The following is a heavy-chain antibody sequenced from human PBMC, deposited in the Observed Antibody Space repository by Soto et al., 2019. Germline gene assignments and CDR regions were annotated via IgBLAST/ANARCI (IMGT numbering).Heavy chain of an antibody. Sequence: ASVKVSCKASGYTFTSYGISWVRQAPGQGLEWMGWISAYNGNTNYAQKLQGRVTMTTDTSTSTAYMELRSLRSDDTAVYYCARDSSGVGGTTNTFDYWGQGTLVTVSS. CDR2: ISAYNGNT. V-gene: IGHV1-18*01. CDR3: ARDSSGVGGTTNTFDY. CDR1: GYTFTSYG. D-gene: IGHD1-7*01. J-gene: IGHJ4*02.